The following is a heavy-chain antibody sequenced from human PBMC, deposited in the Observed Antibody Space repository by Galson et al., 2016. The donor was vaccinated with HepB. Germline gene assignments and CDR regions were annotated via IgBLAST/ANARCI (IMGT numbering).Heavy chain of an antibody. J-gene: IGHJ4*02. CDR3: ARADSVFDY. D-gene: IGHD2-15*01. CDR1: GFTFSSYG. V-gene: IGHV3-30*03. Sequence: SLRLSCAASGFTFSSYGMHWVRQAPGKGLEWVAFISYDGSNKKYADSVEGRFTISRDNAKNSLYLQMNSLRAEDTAVYYCARADSVFDYWGQGTLVTVSS. CDR2: ISYDGSNK.